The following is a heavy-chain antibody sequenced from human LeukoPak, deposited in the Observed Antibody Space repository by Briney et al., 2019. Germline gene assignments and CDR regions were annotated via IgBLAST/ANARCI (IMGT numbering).Heavy chain of an antibody. CDR1: GFTFSSYS. V-gene: IGHV3-21*01. CDR2: ISSSSSYI. J-gene: IGHJ4*02. CDR3: AKDRYGDFCRYFDY. Sequence: GGSLRLSCAASGFTFSSYSMNWVRQAPGKGLEWVSSISSSSSYIYYADSVKGRFTISRDNAKNSLYLQMNSLRAEDTAVYYCAKDRYGDFCRYFDYWGQGTLVTVSS. D-gene: IGHD4-17*01.